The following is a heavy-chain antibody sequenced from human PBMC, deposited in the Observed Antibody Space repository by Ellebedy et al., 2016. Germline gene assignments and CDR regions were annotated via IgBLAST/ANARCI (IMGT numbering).Heavy chain of an antibody. CDR1: GFTLSDHS. CDR3: VAARNAVSQRYPFDV. D-gene: IGHD6-6*01. Sequence: GESLKISXSASGFTLSDHSIHWVRQAPGKGLEWVSVMSGDGGATYYADSVKGRFTISRDNSKNTLYLQMNSLRAEDSAVYYCVAARNAVSQRYPFDVWGQGTMVTVSS. J-gene: IGHJ3*01. V-gene: IGHV3-23*01. CDR2: MSGDGGAT.